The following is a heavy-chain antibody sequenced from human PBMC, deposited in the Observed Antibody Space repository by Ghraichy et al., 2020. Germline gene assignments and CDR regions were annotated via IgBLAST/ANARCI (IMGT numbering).Heavy chain of an antibody. CDR1: GGSVSSGSYY. CDR3: ASTGTHTYYDFWSGYYKEQNGMDV. D-gene: IGHD3-3*01. Sequence: SETLSLTCTVSGGSVSSGSYYWSWIRQPAGKGLEWIGRIYTSGSTNYNPSLKSRVTISVDTSKNQFSLKLSSVTAADTAVYYCASTGTHTYYDFWSGYYKEQNGMDVWGQGTTVTVAS. V-gene: IGHV4-61*02. J-gene: IGHJ6*02. CDR2: IYTSGST.